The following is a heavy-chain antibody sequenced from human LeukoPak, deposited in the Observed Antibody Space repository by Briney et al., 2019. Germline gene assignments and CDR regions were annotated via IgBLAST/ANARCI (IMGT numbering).Heavy chain of an antibody. V-gene: IGHV1-2*02. CDR2: INPNSGGT. D-gene: IGHD6-13*01. CDR3: ARVIAAAGNLLDAFDI. Sequence: ASVKVSCKASGYTFTGYYVHWVRQAPGQGLEWMGWINPNSGGTNYAQKFQGRVTMTRDTSISTAYMELSRLRSDDTAVYYCARVIAAAGNLLDAFDIWGQGTMVTVSS. CDR1: GYTFTGYY. J-gene: IGHJ3*02.